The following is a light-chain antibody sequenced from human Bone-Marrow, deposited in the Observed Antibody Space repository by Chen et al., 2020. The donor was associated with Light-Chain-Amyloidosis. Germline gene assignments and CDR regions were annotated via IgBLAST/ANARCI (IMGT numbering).Light chain of an antibody. CDR3: QQFLGSPWT. J-gene: IGKJ1*01. Sequence: EIVLTQSPGTLSLSPGEKASLSCRASQSVSSYYIAWYQQRRGQAPRLLIYGASKRADGIPDRFSASGSGTDFTLTISRLEADDFAVYFCQQFLGSPWTFGQGTKVEVK. V-gene: IGKV3-20*01. CDR1: QSVSSYY. CDR2: GAS.